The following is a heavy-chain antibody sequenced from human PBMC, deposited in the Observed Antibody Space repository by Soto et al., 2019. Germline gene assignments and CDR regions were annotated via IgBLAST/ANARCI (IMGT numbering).Heavy chain of an antibody. CDR1: GFTFNTYV. J-gene: IGHJ4*02. D-gene: IGHD4-17*01. Sequence: PGGFLRLSCTTSGFTFNTYVMHWVRQAPGKGLEWVSIICYDGSNIYYADSAKGRFTISRDNAKKSLYLQMNSLRAEDTGVYYCARDRYGDYIIDYWGQGTLVTVSS. CDR2: ICYDGSNI. CDR3: ARDRYGDYIIDY. V-gene: IGHV3-33*08.